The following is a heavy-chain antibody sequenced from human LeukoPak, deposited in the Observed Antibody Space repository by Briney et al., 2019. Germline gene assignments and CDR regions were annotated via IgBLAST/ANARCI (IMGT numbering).Heavy chain of an antibody. D-gene: IGHD3-10*01. CDR1: GFTVSSNY. CDR3: ARGDVLLWSFDP. J-gene: IGHJ5*02. CDR2: IYSGGST. V-gene: IGHV3-66*01. Sequence: GGSLRLSCAASGFTVSSNYMSWVRQAPGKGLEWVSVIYSGGSTYYADSVKGRFTISRDNSKHTLYLQMNSLRAEDTAVYYCARGDVLLWSFDPWGQGTLVTVSS.